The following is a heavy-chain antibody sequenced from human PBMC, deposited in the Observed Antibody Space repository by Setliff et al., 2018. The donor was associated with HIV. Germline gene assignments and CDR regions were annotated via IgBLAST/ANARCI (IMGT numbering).Heavy chain of an antibody. D-gene: IGHD3-10*01. CDR2: IKQDGSEK. J-gene: IGHJ6*03. CDR3: AKEGGSERMPFFYYYMDV. Sequence: GGSLRLSCAASGFTLSNFWMTWVRQAPGKGLEWVASIKQDGSEKNYADSVKGRFTISRDSSKNSLYLQMNSLRTEDTALYYCAKEGGSERMPFFYYYMDVWGKGTTVTVSS. CDR1: GFTLSNFW. V-gene: IGHV3-7*03.